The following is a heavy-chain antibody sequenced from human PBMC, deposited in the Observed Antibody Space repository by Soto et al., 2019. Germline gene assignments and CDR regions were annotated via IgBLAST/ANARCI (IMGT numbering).Heavy chain of an antibody. D-gene: IGHD1-26*01. J-gene: IGHJ6*02. Sequence: EVQLVESGGALAKPGGSLRSSFEPFGFTFGGNTMNWVGQAPGRGLEWVSSISSSSSYIYYADSVKGRFTISRDNAKNSLYLQMNSLRAEDTAVYYCARGGSGSPSGMDVWGQGTTVTVSS. CDR2: ISSSSSYI. V-gene: IGHV3-21*01. CDR3: ARGGSGSPSGMDV. CDR1: GFTFGGNT.